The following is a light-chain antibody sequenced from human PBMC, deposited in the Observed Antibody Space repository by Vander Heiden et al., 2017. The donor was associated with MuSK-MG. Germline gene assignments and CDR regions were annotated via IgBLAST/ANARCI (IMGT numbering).Light chain of an antibody. V-gene: IGKV3-11*01. Sequence: EIVLTQSPATLSLSPGERATLSCRASQSLNTFLAWYQQRPGQSPRLLIYDASNRATGVPARFSGSGSGTDFTLTISSLEPEDFAVYYCQQRNTWPITFGPGTKVDLK. CDR1: QSLNTF. CDR3: QQRNTWPIT. J-gene: IGKJ3*01. CDR2: DAS.